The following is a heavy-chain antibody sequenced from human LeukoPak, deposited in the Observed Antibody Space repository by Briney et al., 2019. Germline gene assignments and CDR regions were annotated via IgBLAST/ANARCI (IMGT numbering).Heavy chain of an antibody. V-gene: IGHV3-48*01. CDR3: AKDQWGLRFLEWLTAYYFDY. D-gene: IGHD3-3*01. CDR1: GFTFSSYS. CDR2: ISSSSSTI. J-gene: IGHJ4*02. Sequence: GGSLRLSCAASGFTFSSYSMNWVRQAPGKGLEWVSYISSSSSTIYYADSVKGRFTISRDNSKNTLYLQMNSLRAEDTAVYYCAKDQWGLRFLEWLTAYYFDYWGQGTLVTVSS.